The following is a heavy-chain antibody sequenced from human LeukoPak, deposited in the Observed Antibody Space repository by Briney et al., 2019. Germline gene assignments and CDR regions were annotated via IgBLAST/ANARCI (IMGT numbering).Heavy chain of an antibody. CDR2: IWFDGSNK. CDR3: ARGGMITHFDY. J-gene: IGHJ4*02. CDR1: GFTFSTYA. V-gene: IGHV3-33*01. Sequence: GGSLRLSCAAAGFTFSTYAMHWVRQAPGKGLEWVAVIWFDGSNKYYADSVKGRFTISRDNSKDTLYLQMNSLSAEDTAVYYCARGGMITHFDYWGQGTLVTVSS. D-gene: IGHD3-22*01.